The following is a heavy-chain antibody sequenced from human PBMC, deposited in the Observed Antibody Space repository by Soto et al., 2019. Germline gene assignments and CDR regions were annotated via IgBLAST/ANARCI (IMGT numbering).Heavy chain of an antibody. Sequence: QLQLHESGPGLVRPSETLSLTCTVSGDSMSSYSNYWGCIRQPPGKGLEWIGCMCYSGNDYDNPSRNSRVTMSVDTSKNQFSLKLSSVTAADTAVYYCARRNTSGWGPFDNWGQGALVIVSS. CDR1: GDSMSSYSNY. D-gene: IGHD1-26*01. CDR2: MCYSGND. CDR3: ARRNTSGWGPFDN. J-gene: IGHJ4*02. V-gene: IGHV4-39*01.